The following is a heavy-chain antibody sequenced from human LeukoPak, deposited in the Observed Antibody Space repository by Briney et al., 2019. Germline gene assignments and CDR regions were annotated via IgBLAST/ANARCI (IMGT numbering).Heavy chain of an antibody. V-gene: IGHV3-23*01. D-gene: IGHD4-17*01. CDR3: ARGAYGDYDS. Sequence: KAGGSLRLSCAASTFTFSSYAMSWVRQAPGKGLEWVSAISAGADSTYYADSVQGRFTISRGNSKNTLFLQMSGLRAEDTAVYFCARGAYGDYDSWSQGTLVTVSS. CDR1: TFTFSSYA. CDR2: ISAGADST. J-gene: IGHJ5*01.